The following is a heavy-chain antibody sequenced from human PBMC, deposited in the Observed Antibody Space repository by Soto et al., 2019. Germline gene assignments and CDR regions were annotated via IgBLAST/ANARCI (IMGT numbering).Heavy chain of an antibody. V-gene: IGHV1-46*01. CDR2: INPSDGRT. CDR1: GYTFTSYY. J-gene: IGHJ3*02. D-gene: IGHD3-22*01. Sequence: ASVKVSCKASGYTFTSYYMHWVRQAPGQGLEWMGIINPSDGRTSYAQKFQGRVTMTEDTSTDTAYMELSSLRSEDTAVYYCATDRSYYDSSGKDAFDIWGQGTMVTVSS. CDR3: ATDRSYYDSSGKDAFDI.